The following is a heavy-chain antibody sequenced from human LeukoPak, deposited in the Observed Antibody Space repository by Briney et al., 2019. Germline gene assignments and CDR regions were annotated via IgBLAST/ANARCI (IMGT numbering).Heavy chain of an antibody. Sequence: PSETLSLTCTVSGGSISTYYWSWIRQPPGKGLEWIGYIYYSGSPNYNPSLKSRVTISIDTSRSQFSLKLSSVTAADTAVYYCASGYSGYDFDYWGQGTLVTVSS. CDR2: IYYSGSP. J-gene: IGHJ4*02. CDR1: GGSISTYY. CDR3: ASGYSGYDFDY. V-gene: IGHV4-59*01. D-gene: IGHD5-12*01.